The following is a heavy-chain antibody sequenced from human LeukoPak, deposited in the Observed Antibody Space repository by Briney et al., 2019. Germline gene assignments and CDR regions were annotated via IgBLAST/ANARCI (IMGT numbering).Heavy chain of an antibody. CDR1: GFTVSSNY. CDR2: ISSSGGSI. Sequence: GGSLRLSCAASGFTVSSNYMSWVRQAPGKGLEWVSYISSSGGSIYYADSVKGRFTISRDNAKNSLYLQMNSLRAEDTAVYYCARRNRNYYYMDVWGKGTTVTVSS. J-gene: IGHJ6*03. CDR3: ARRNRNYYYMDV. V-gene: IGHV3-11*04. D-gene: IGHD1-14*01.